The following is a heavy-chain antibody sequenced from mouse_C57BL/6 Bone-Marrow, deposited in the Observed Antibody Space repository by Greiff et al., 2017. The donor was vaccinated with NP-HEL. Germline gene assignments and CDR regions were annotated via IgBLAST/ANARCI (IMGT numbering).Heavy chain of an antibody. Sequence: QVQLQQPGAELVKPGASVKLSCKASGYTFTSYWMHWVKQRPGQGLEWIGMIHPNSGSTNYNEKFKSKATLTVDKSSSTAYMQLSSLTSEDSVVYYCARQFYSNYGWYFDYWGQGTTLTVSS. J-gene: IGHJ2*01. CDR1: GYTFTSYW. V-gene: IGHV1-64*01. CDR2: IHPNSGST. D-gene: IGHD2-5*01. CDR3: ARQFYSNYGWYFDY.